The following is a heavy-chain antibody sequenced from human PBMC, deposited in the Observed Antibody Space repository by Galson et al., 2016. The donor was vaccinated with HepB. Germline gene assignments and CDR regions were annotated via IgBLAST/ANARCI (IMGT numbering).Heavy chain of an antibody. V-gene: IGHV3-23*01. CDR2: ISASGTRA. CDR1: GFTFSSYA. CDR3: AKDRQDTYYGSGSYYKS. Sequence: SLRLSCAASGFTFSSYAMTWLRQGPGKGVEWVSSISASGTRAFYAAAVKGRFTMSRDNSKNTLYVQMDSLRVEDTAVYYCAKDRQDTYYGSGSYYKSWGQGTLVTVSS. J-gene: IGHJ5*02. D-gene: IGHD3-10*01.